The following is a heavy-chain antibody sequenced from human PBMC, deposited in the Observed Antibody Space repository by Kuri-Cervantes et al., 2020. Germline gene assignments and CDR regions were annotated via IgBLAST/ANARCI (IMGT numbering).Heavy chain of an antibody. Sequence: SETLSLTCAVSGGSISSSNWWSWVRQPPGKGLEWIGEIYHSGSTNYNPSLKSRVTISVDTSKNQFSLKLSSVTAADTAVYYCARLGAGCGSGSYDYWGQGTLVTVSS. CDR2: IYHSGST. CDR1: GGSISSSNW. J-gene: IGHJ4*02. D-gene: IGHD3-10*01. CDR3: ARLGAGCGSGSYDY. V-gene: IGHV4-4*02.